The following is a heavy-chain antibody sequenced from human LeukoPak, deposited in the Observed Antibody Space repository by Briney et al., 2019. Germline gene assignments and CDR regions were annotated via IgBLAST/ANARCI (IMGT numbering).Heavy chain of an antibody. J-gene: IGHJ1*01. CDR2: VYTSGST. D-gene: IGHD6-19*01. V-gene: IGHV4-4*07. CDR1: GGSISSYY. CDR3: ASNGYSSGWYREYFQH. Sequence: SETLSLTCIVSGGSISSYYWSWIRQPAGKGLEWIGRVYTSGSTNYNPSLKSRVTMSVDTPKNQFSLELSSVTAADTAVYYCASNGYSSGWYREYFQHWGQGTLVTVSS.